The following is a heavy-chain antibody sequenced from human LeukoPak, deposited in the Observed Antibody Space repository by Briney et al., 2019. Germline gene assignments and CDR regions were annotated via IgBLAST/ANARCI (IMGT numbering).Heavy chain of an antibody. CDR3: TKLARAPRDFDY. Sequence: GGSLRFSCAASGFTFSDHYIDWVRQAPGKGLEWVGRSRDKGNSYTTAYAASVRGRFTISRDDSKNSLYLQMNSLKIEDTAVYYCTKLARAPRDFDYWGQETLVTVSS. D-gene: IGHD3-10*01. V-gene: IGHV3-72*01. CDR1: GFTFSDHY. J-gene: IGHJ4*01. CDR2: SRDKGNSYTT.